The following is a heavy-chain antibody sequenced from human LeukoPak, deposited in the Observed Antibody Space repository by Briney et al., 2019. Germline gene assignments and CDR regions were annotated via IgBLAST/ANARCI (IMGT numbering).Heavy chain of an antibody. CDR3: ARRDYGDYVLDY. Sequence: SETLSLTCTVSGGSISSYYWSWIRQPPGKGLGWIGYIYYSGSTNYNPSLKSRVTISVDTSKNQFSLKLSSVTAADTAVYYCARRDYGDYVLDYWGQGTLVTVSS. CDR1: GGSISSYY. CDR2: IYYSGST. D-gene: IGHD4-17*01. V-gene: IGHV4-59*01. J-gene: IGHJ4*02.